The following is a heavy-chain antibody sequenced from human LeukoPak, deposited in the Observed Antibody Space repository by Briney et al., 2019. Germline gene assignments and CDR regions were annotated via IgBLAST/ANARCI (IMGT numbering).Heavy chain of an antibody. CDR2: ISYDGSNK. J-gene: IGHJ4*02. Sequence: GGSLRLSCAASGFTFSSYAMRWVRQAPDKGLEWVAVISYDGSNKYYADSVKGRFTISRDNSKNTLYLQMNSLRAEDTAVYYCARVRSSWYYYPGGGIDYWGQGTLVTVSS. D-gene: IGHD6-13*01. V-gene: IGHV3-30*04. CDR3: ARVRSSWYYYPGGGIDY. CDR1: GFTFSSYA.